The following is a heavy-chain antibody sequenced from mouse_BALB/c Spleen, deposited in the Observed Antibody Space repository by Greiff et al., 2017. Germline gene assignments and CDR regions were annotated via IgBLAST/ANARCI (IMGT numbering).Heavy chain of an antibody. CDR1: GYSITSDYA. D-gene: IGHD2-1*01. Sequence: EVQLVESGPGLVKPSQSLSLTCTVTGYSITSDYAWNWIRQFPGNKLEWMGYISYSGSTSYNPSLKSRISITRDTSKNQFFLQLNSVTTEDTATYYCARSGGNFPFDYWGQGTTLTVSS. J-gene: IGHJ2*01. V-gene: IGHV3-2*02. CDR2: ISYSGST. CDR3: ARSGGNFPFDY.